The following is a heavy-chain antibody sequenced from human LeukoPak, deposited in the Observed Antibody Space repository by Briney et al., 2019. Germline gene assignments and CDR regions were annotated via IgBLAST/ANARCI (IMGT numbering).Heavy chain of an antibody. CDR2: INPNSGGT. CDR3: ARSRIQLWWNWYFDL. J-gene: IGHJ2*01. D-gene: IGHD5-18*01. CDR1: GYTFTGYY. V-gene: IGHV1-2*02. Sequence: PKASVKVSCKASGYTFTGYYMHWVRQAPGQGLEWMGWINPNSGGTNYAQKFQGRVTMTRDTSISTAYMELSRLRSDDTAVYYCARSRIQLWWNWYFDLWGRGTLVTVSS.